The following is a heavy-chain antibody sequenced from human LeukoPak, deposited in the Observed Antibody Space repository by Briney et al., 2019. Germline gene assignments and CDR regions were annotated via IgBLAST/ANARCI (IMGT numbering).Heavy chain of an antibody. CDR1: GFTSSDAW. Sequence: GGSLRLSCAASGFTSSDAWMSWVRQAPGKGLEWVSVIYSGGSTYYADSVKGRFTISRDNSKNTLYLQMNSLRAEDTAVYYCARWITIFGAWGYWGQGTLVTVSS. J-gene: IGHJ4*02. V-gene: IGHV3-53*01. CDR2: IYSGGST. CDR3: ARWITIFGAWGY. D-gene: IGHD3-3*01.